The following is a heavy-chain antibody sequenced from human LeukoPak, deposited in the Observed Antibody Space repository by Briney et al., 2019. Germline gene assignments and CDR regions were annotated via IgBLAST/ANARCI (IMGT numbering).Heavy chain of an antibody. CDR3: ARDWLKR. Sequence: GGSLRLSCAASGFTFSSYAMHWVRQAPGKGLEWVAVISYDGSNKYYADSVKGRFTISRDNSKNTLYLQMNSLRAEDTAVYYCARDWLKRWGQGTLVTVSS. D-gene: IGHD1-1*01. CDR1: GFTFSSYA. J-gene: IGHJ4*02. CDR2: ISYDGSNK. V-gene: IGHV3-30-3*01.